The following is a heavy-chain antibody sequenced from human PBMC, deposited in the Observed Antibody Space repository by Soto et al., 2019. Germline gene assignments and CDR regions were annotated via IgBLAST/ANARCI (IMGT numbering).Heavy chain of an antibody. CDR3: ARGDYFDRRFDY. D-gene: IGHD3-22*01. V-gene: IGHV3-7*03. J-gene: IGHJ4*02. Sequence: EVQMVESGGGLVQPGGSLRLSCAVSGFTFTSYWMSWVRQAPGKGLEWVATIKQDESEKYYVDSVKGRFTVSRDNAKNSLYLQMNSLRAEDTAVYYCARGDYFDRRFDYWGQGTLVTVSS. CDR2: IKQDESEK. CDR1: GFTFTSYW.